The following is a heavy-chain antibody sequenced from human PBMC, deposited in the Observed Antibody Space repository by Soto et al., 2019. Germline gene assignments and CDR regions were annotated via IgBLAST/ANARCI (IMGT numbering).Heavy chain of an antibody. J-gene: IGHJ4*02. CDR1: GYTFNTYG. CDR2: ISAYDGKT. V-gene: IGHV1-18*01. CDR3: AKGDCSGGRCYRGFDY. D-gene: IGHD2-15*01. Sequence: ASVKVSCKTSGYTFNTYGINWVRQAPGQGLELMGWISAYDGKTTYAEKFQGRVTLTTDTSTSTAYMELRSLRAEDTAVYYCAKGDCSGGRCYRGFDYWGQGTLVTVSS.